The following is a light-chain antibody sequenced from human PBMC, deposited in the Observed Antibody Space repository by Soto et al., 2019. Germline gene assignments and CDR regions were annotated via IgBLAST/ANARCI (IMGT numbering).Light chain of an antibody. Sequence: EIVMTQSPATLSVSPGERATLSCRASQSIGGSLAWYQQKPGQAPSLLIYGASNSATGVPARFSGSGSGTDFTLTISSLQSEDFAVYYCQQYSNWWAFGQGTKVEIK. V-gene: IGKV3-15*01. J-gene: IGKJ1*01. CDR2: GAS. CDR3: QQYSNWWA. CDR1: QSIGGS.